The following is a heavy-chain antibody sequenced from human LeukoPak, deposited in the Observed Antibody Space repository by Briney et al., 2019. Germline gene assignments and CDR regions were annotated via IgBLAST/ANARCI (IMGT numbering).Heavy chain of an antibody. Sequence: SETLSLTCTVSGGSVSSGSYYWSWIRQPPGKGLEWIGYLYYSGSTNYNPSLKSRVTISVDTSKNQFSPKLSSVTGADTAVYYCAREGHYYYGMDVWGQGTTVTVSS. CDR3: AREGHYYYGMDV. CDR1: GGSVSSGSYY. CDR2: LYYSGST. V-gene: IGHV4-61*01. J-gene: IGHJ6*02.